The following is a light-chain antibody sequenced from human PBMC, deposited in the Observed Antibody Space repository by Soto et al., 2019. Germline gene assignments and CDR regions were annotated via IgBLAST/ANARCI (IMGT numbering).Light chain of an antibody. CDR2: GAS. J-gene: IGKJ2*01. Sequence: EIVMTQSPATLSVSPGERATLSCRASQSASNNLAWYQQKPGQTPRLLIYGASTRATGIPVRFSGSGSGTEFTLTISSLQSEDFAVYYCQQYNNWPPVTFGQGTKVDIK. CDR1: QSASNN. V-gene: IGKV3-15*01. CDR3: QQYNNWPPVT.